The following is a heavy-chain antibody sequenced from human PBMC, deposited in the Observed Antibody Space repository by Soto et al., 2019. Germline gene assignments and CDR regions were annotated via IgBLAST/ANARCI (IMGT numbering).Heavy chain of an antibody. CDR2: ISTSSST. V-gene: IGHV3-48*02. Sequence: EEQLVESGGGLVQPGGSLRLSCAASGFTFSDYSMNWVRQAPGKGLEWVSYISTSSSTDYADSVKGRFTISRDNAKNSLYLQMNSLRDEDTAVYYCARGGLSYYYFWTGYPDFDYWGQGTLVTVSS. CDR1: GFTFSDYS. D-gene: IGHD3-3*01. J-gene: IGHJ4*02. CDR3: ARGGLSYYYFWTGYPDFDY.